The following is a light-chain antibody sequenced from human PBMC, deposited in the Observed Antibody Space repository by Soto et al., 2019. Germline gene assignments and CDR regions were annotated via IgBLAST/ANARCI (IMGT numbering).Light chain of an antibody. Sequence: QSALTQPASVSGSPGQSITISCPGTSSDVGAYNFVSWYQQFPGKAPKLMIYEVSNRPSGVSDRFSGSKSGNTASLIISGLQAEDEADYFCTSYTSGSLYVFGTGTKLTVL. CDR2: EVS. CDR1: SSDVGAYNF. J-gene: IGLJ1*01. CDR3: TSYTSGSLYV. V-gene: IGLV2-14*01.